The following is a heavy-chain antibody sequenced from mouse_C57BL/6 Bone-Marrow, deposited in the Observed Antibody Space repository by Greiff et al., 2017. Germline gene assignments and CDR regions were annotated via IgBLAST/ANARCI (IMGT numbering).Heavy chain of an antibody. V-gene: IGHV5-6*01. Sequence: EVNVVESGGDLVKPGGSLKLSCAASGFTFSSYGMSWVRQTPDKRLEWVATISSGGCYTYYPDSVTGRFPISRDNAKNTLYLQLSSLKSEDTAMXYCASSRLDYSSPGFAYWGQGTLVTVSA. J-gene: IGHJ3*01. CDR3: ASSRLDYSSPGFAY. D-gene: IGHD2-5*01. CDR2: ISSGGCYT. CDR1: GFTFSSYG.